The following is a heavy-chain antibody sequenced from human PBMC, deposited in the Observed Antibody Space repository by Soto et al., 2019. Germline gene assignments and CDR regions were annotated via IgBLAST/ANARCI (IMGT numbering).Heavy chain of an antibody. D-gene: IGHD6-19*01. CDR1: SGSISSSNW. J-gene: IGHJ6*03. CDR3: ARVTMVAVAGIYYYYMDV. Sequence: SETLSLTCAVSSGSISSSNWWSWVSQPPGKGLEWIGEIYHSGSTNYNPSLKSRVTISVDKSKNQFSLKLSPVTAADTAVYYCARVTMVAVAGIYYYYMDVWGKGTTVTVSS. V-gene: IGHV4-4*02. CDR2: IYHSGST.